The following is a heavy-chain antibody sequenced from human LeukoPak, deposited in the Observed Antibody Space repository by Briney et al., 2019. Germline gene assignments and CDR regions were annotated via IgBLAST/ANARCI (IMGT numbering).Heavy chain of an antibody. V-gene: IGHV1-2*02. D-gene: IGHD3-9*01. CDR2: INPNSGGT. CDR3: AREHPARYYDILTGYYEEYYFDY. CDR1: GYTFTGYY. Sequence: ASVKVSCKASGYTFTGYYMHWVRQAPGQGLEWMGWINPNSGGTNYAQKFQGRVTMTRDTSISTAYMELSRLRSDDTAVYYCAREHPARYYDILTGYYEEYYFDYWGQGTLVTVSS. J-gene: IGHJ4*02.